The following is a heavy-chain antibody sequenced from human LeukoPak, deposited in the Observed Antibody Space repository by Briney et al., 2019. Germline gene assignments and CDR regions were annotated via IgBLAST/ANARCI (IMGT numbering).Heavy chain of an antibody. J-gene: IGHJ4*02. CDR2: ISYDGSNK. D-gene: IGHD4-23*01. CDR3: ARQIPRTTTTVVTPSVLDY. V-gene: IGHV3-30*04. Sequence: GRSLRLSCAASGFTFSSYAMYWVRQAPGKGLEWVAVISYDGSNKYYADSVKGRFTISRDNSKNTLYLQMNSLRAEDTAVYYCARQIPRTTTTVVTPSVLDYWGQGTLVTVSS. CDR1: GFTFSSYA.